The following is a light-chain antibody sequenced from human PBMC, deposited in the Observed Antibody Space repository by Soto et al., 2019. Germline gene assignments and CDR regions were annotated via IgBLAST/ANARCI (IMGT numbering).Light chain of an antibody. Sequence: QSVLTQPPSASGTPGQRVTISCSGSSSNIGTYSVSWYQQFPGTAPRLLICSDNQRPSGVPDCFSASKSGASASLAISGLQSEDEADFYCEAWDDSLNGWVFGTGTKVTVL. CDR3: EAWDDSLNGWV. J-gene: IGLJ1*01. CDR2: SDN. CDR1: SSNIGTYS. V-gene: IGLV1-44*01.